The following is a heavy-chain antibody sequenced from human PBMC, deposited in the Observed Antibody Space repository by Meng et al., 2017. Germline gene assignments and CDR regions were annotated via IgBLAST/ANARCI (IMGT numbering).Heavy chain of an antibody. J-gene: IGHJ5*02. CDR1: GGTFTSNP. Sequence: QVGLLLLGAEVKRPGSRLTGTCMVSGGTFTSNPISWVGQVPGQGLEWMGGIIPIFGTANYAQKFQGRVTITADESTSTAYMELSSLRSEDTAVYYCARVRGYSNYGPNWFDPWGQGTLVTVSS. CDR3: ARVRGYSNYGPNWFDP. CDR2: IIPIFGTA. D-gene: IGHD4-11*01. V-gene: IGHV1-69*01.